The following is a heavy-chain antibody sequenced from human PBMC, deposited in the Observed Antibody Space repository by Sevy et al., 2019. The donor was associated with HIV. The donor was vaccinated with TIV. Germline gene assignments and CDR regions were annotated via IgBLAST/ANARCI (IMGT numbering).Heavy chain of an antibody. D-gene: IGHD3-16*01. CDR1: GFTFSSYG. CDR2: ISYDGSNK. V-gene: IGHV3-30*18. CDR3: AKRGGFDP. J-gene: IGHJ5*02. Sequence: GGSLRLSCAASGFTFSSYGMHWVRQAPGKGLEWVAVISYDGSNKYYADSVKGRFTISRDNSKNTLYLQMHSLRAEDTAVYYCAKRGGFDPWGQGTLVTVSS.